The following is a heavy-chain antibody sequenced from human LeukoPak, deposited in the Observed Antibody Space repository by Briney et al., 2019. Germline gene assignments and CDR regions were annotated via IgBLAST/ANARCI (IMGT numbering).Heavy chain of an antibody. V-gene: IGHV3-64D*09. CDR3: ARDKQYAFDT. CDR1: GFPFSSYA. CDR2: ISDSGGST. J-gene: IGHJ3*02. D-gene: IGHD6-19*01. Sequence: PGGSLRLSCSASGFPFSSYAMHWVRQAPGKGLEYVSAISDSGGSTYYADSVKGRFTISRDNSKNTLYLQMSSLRSDDTAVYYCARDKQYAFDTWGQGTMVTVAS.